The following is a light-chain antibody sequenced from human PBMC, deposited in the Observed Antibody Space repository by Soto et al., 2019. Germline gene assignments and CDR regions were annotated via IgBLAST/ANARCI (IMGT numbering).Light chain of an antibody. Sequence: QSVLTQSPSASGTPGQRITISCSGSSSNIGDNPVNWYQQLPGAAPKLLIYINDQRPSGVPDRFSGSKSGTSASLAISGLQPEDEADYYCAAWDDSLNALFGTGTKVTVL. V-gene: IGLV1-44*01. CDR1: SSNIGDNP. CDR2: IND. J-gene: IGLJ1*01. CDR3: AAWDDSLNAL.